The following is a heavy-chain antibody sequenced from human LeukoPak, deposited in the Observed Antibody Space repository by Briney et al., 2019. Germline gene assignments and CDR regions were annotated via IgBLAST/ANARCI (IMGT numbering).Heavy chain of an antibody. CDR1: GFTFSKFG. CDR2: ISSSGTT. J-gene: IGHJ4*02. D-gene: IGHD6-19*01. Sequence: GASLRLSCAPSGFTFSKFGSWVRQAPGKGLEWVSAISSSGTTYYADSVKGRFTVSRDNSKNTLYLQMSSLRAEDTAVYYCVKDRKLAVAGVFDYWGQGTLVTVSS. V-gene: IGHV3-23*01. CDR3: VKDRKLAVAGVFDY.